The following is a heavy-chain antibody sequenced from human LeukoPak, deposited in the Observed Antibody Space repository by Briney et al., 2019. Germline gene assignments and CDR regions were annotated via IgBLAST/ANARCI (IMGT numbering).Heavy chain of an antibody. Sequence: ASVKVSCKASGYTFTGYYMNWVRQAPGQGLEWMGWINPNSGRTNYAHNFQGRVTLTRDPSISTAYMELSRLRSDDTAVYYCARDWAYYDSSGRFQHWGQGTLVIVSS. V-gene: IGHV1-2*02. CDR1: GYTFTGYY. CDR2: INPNSGRT. J-gene: IGHJ1*01. CDR3: ARDWAYYDSSGRFQH. D-gene: IGHD3-22*01.